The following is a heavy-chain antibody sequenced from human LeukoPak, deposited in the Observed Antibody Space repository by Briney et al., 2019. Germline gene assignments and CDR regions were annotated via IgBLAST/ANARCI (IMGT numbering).Heavy chain of an antibody. J-gene: IGHJ6*03. Sequence: ASVKVSCKASGYTFTTYGISWVRQAPGQGLEWMGWISAYNGNTKYAQKLQGRVTMTTDTSTSTAYMELSSLRSEDTAVYYCARGTRGLPIYYYYYMDAWGKGTTVTVSS. CDR3: ARGTRGLPIYYYYYMDA. V-gene: IGHV1-18*01. CDR1: GYTFTTYG. CDR2: ISAYNGNT. D-gene: IGHD3-10*01.